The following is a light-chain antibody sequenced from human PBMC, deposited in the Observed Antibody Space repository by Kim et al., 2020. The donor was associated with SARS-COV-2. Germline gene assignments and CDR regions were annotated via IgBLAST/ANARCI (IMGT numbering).Light chain of an antibody. CDR1: KLGDKY. CDR2: QDS. J-gene: IGLJ2*01. V-gene: IGLV3-1*01. CDR3: QAWDSSVV. Sequence: ELTQPPSVSVSPGQTASITCSGDKLGDKYACWYQQKPGQSPVLVIYQDSKRPSGIPERFSGSNSGNTATLTISGSQAMDEADYYCQAWDSSVVFGGGTQLTVL.